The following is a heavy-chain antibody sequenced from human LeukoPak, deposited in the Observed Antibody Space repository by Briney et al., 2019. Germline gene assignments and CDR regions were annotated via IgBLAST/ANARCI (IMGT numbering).Heavy chain of an antibody. V-gene: IGHV1-69*13. CDR2: IIPIFGAA. CDR3: ARGYCTNGVCSNYFDY. Sequence: SVKVSCKASGGTFSSYAISWVRQAPGQGLEWMGGIIPIFGAANYAQKFQGRVTITADESTSTAYMELSSLRSEDTAVYYCARGYCTNGVCSNYFDYWGQGTLVTVSS. CDR1: GGTFSSYA. J-gene: IGHJ4*02. D-gene: IGHD2-8*01.